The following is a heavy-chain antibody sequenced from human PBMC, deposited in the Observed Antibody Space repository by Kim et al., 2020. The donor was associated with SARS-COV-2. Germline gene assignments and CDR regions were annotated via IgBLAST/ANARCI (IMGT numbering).Heavy chain of an antibody. CDR3: ARDPRLQYYMDV. D-gene: IGHD4-4*01. Sequence: YAQKFQGRVTMTRDTSISTAYMELSRLRSDDTAVYYCARDPRLQYYMDVWGKGTTVTVSS. J-gene: IGHJ6*03. V-gene: IGHV1-2*02.